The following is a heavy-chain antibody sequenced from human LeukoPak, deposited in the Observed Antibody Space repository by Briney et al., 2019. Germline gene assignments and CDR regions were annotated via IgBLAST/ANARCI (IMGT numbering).Heavy chain of an antibody. CDR2: IIPIFGTA. CDR3: ARDATMVRGPFDY. CDR1: GGTFSSYA. V-gene: IGHV1-69*05. J-gene: IGHJ4*02. D-gene: IGHD3-10*01. Sequence: SVKVSCKASGGTFSSYAISWVRQAPGQGLEWMGGIIPIFGTANYAQKLQGRVTMTTDTSTSTAYMELRSLRSDDTAVYYCARDATMVRGPFDYWGQGTLVTVSS.